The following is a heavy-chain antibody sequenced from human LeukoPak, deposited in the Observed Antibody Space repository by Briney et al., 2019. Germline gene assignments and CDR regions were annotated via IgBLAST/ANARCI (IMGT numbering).Heavy chain of an antibody. CDR2: ISSSSSYI. V-gene: IGHV3-21*01. Sequence: GGSLRLSCAASGFTFSSYSMNWVRQAPGKGLEWVSSISSSSSYIYYADSVKGRFTISRDNAKNSLYLQMNSLRAEDTAVYYCAREFEDTGYYYYYMDVWGKGTTVTISS. J-gene: IGHJ6*03. D-gene: IGHD5-18*01. CDR3: AREFEDTGYYYYYMDV. CDR1: GFTFSSYS.